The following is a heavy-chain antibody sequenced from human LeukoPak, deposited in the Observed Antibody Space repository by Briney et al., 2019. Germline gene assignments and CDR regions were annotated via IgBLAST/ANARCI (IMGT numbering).Heavy chain of an antibody. J-gene: IGHJ4*02. Sequence: PSETLSLTCTVSGGSISSYYWSWIRQPPGKGLEWIGYIYYSGSTNYNPSLKSRVTISVDTSKNQFSLKLSSVTAADTAVYYCARDLGSSWRDYWGQGTLVTVSS. V-gene: IGHV4-59*12. CDR2: IYYSGST. CDR1: GGSISSYY. CDR3: ARDLGSSWRDY. D-gene: IGHD6-13*01.